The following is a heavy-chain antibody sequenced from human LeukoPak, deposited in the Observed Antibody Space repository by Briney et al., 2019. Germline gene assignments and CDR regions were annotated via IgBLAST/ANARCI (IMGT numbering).Heavy chain of an antibody. CDR3: ARRRAGYSFAYDY. J-gene: IGHJ4*02. CDR2: IYSGGTT. CDR1: GFTVSDNY. Sequence: GGSLRLSCAPSGFTVSDNYMTWVRQAPGKGLEWVSVIYSGGTTYYADSVKGRFTISRDNSKNALYLQMNSLRVEDTAVYYCARRRAGYSFAYDYWGPGTLLTVSS. D-gene: IGHD5-18*01. V-gene: IGHV3-53*01.